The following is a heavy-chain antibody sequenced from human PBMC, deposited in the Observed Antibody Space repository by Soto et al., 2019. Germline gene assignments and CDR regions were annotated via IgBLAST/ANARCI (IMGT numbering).Heavy chain of an antibody. Sequence: ASVKVSCKASGYTFITYEINWVRQATGQGLEWMGWINPNSGNTDYAQEFQGRVTMTRNTSISTAYMELGSLTSEDTAVYYWARAKVRGVVIPYNWFDPWGQGTLVTVSS. CDR3: ARAKVRGVVIPYNWFDP. V-gene: IGHV1-8*01. D-gene: IGHD3-10*01. CDR1: GYTFITYE. CDR2: INPNSGNT. J-gene: IGHJ5*02.